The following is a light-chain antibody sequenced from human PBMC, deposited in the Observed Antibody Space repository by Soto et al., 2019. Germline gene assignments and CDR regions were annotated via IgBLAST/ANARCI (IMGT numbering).Light chain of an antibody. CDR2: DAS. Sequence: EIVLTQSPDTLSLSPGARATLSCRASQSVRSNYLAWYQQKPGQAPRFLIYDASSRSTVNPDRFSGSRSETHVTLTICRQEPEGFAVYYYHQYGSSPLRFGGGAKVEIK. CDR3: HQYGSSPLR. CDR1: QSVRSNY. V-gene: IGKV3-20*01. J-gene: IGKJ4*02.